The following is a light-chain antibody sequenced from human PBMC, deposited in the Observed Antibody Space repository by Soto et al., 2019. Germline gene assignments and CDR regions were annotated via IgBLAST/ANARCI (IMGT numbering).Light chain of an antibody. V-gene: IGKV3-20*01. CDR2: GAS. CDR3: QHYGSSRWT. CDR1: QSVSSSY. Sequence: EIVLTQSPGTLSLSPGERATLSRRASQSVSSSYLAWYQQKPGQAPRLLIYGASSRATGIPDRFSGSGSGTDFTLTISRLEPEDFAVYYCQHYGSSRWTFGPGTKVEIK. J-gene: IGKJ1*01.